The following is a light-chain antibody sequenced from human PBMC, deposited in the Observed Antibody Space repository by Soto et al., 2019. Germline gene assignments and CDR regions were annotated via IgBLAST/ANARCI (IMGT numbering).Light chain of an antibody. V-gene: IGLV2-14*03. Sequence: QSALTQPASVSGSPGQSITISCTGTSSDIGGYNYVSWYQQYPGKAPRLMIYDVNNRPSGVSDRFSGSKSGNTASLTISGLQAEDEAVYYFSSYTSGTNLVVFFGGGTKLTVL. J-gene: IGLJ2*01. CDR1: SSDIGGYNY. CDR2: DVN. CDR3: SSYTSGTNLVVF.